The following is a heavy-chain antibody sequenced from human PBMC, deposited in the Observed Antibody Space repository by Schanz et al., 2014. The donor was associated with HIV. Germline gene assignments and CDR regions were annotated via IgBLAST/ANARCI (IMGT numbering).Heavy chain of an antibody. V-gene: IGHV3-30*03. CDR2: ISNDGSNE. J-gene: IGHJ4*02. Sequence: QVQVVESGGGVVQPGRSLRLSCAASEFIFSSYGIHWVRQAPGKGLEWVAVISNDGSNEYYADSVKGRFTLSRDNSENTVYLQMNSLRAEDTAVYYCVSPYSSGWYTPPFHYWGQGTLVTVSS. CDR3: VSPYSSGWYTPPFHY. CDR1: EFIFSSYG. D-gene: IGHD6-13*01.